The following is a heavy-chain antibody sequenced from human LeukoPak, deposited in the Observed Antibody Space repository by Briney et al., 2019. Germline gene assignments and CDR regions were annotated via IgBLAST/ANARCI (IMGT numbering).Heavy chain of an antibody. CDR2: IYSGGST. V-gene: IGHV3-66*01. CDR3: AKVLKAYYFGSGSYPFDH. CDR1: GFTVSSNY. Sequence: GGSLRLSCAASGFTVSSNYMSWVRQAPGKGLEWVSVIYSGGSTYYADSVKGRFTISRDNSKNTLYLQMNSLRAEDTAVYYCAKVLKAYYFGSGSYPFDHWGQGTLVTVSS. D-gene: IGHD3-10*01. J-gene: IGHJ4*02.